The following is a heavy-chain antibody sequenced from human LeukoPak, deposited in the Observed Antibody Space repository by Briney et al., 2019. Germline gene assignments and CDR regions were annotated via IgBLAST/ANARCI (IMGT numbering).Heavy chain of an antibody. Sequence: PSQTLSLTCTVSGDSISSGDYYWSWIRQPAGKGLEWIGRISSSGSTNYNPSLKSRVTISVDTSKNQFSLQLNSVTAADTAVYYCARQGSAYYFDFWGQGLLVTVSS. D-gene: IGHD2-15*01. CDR3: ARQGSAYYFDF. V-gene: IGHV4-61*02. CDR2: ISSSGST. J-gene: IGHJ4*02. CDR1: GDSISSGDYY.